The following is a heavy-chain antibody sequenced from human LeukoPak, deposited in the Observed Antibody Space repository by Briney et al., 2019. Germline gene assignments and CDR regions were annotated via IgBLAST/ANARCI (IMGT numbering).Heavy chain of an antibody. CDR3: ARDPPFDSSDYYSVDY. CDR1: GGSVSSSSYY. V-gene: IGHV4-39*06. CDR2: VYYTGNT. Sequence: SETLSLTCTVSGGSVSSSSYYWGWIRQPPGKGLEWIGSVYYTGNTYYNPSLKSRVTMSVDTSKNQFPLKLTSVTAADTAVYFCARDPPFDSSDYYSVDYWGQGALVTVSS. D-gene: IGHD3-22*01. J-gene: IGHJ4*02.